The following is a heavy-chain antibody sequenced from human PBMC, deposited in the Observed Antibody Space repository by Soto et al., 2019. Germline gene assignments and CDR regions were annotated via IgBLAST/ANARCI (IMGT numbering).Heavy chain of an antibody. D-gene: IGHD6-13*01. J-gene: IGHJ4*02. Sequence: QVQLQESGPGLVTASQTLSLTCTVSGGSVSSGGYYWSWIRQHPGKGLEWLGFISYSGTSYYSPSLNSRVTISVDTSKNQFSLNLSSVTAADTAVYFCSRGTSSAFDSWGQGTLVTVSS. CDR2: ISYSGTS. CDR1: GGSVSSGGYY. V-gene: IGHV4-31*03. CDR3: SRGTSSAFDS.